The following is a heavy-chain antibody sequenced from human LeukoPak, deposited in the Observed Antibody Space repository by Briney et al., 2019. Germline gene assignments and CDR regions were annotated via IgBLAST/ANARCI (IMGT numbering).Heavy chain of an antibody. V-gene: IGHV1-2*02. CDR3: AREGSGWYGNFDY. Sequence: GASVKVSCKASAYTFTGYYMHWVRQAPGQGLEWMGWINPDSGGTNYAQKFQGRVTMTRDTSISTAYMEVSRLRPDDTAVYYCAREGSGWYGNFDYWGQGTLVTVSS. CDR2: INPDSGGT. CDR1: AYTFTGYY. J-gene: IGHJ4*02. D-gene: IGHD6-19*01.